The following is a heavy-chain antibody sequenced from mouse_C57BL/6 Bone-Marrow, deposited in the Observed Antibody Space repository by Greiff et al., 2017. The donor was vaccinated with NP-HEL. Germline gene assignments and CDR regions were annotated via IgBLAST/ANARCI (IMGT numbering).Heavy chain of an antibody. CDR1: GYAFSSSW. D-gene: IGHD2-14*01. CDR2: IYPGDGDT. Sequence: QVQLKESGPELVKPGASVKISCKASGYAFSSSWMNWVKQRPGKGLEWIGRIYPGDGDTNYNGKFKGKATLTADKSSSTAYMQLSSLTSEDSAVYFCARGRVLEDYAMDYWGQGTSVTVSS. CDR3: ARGRVLEDYAMDY. J-gene: IGHJ4*01. V-gene: IGHV1-82*01.